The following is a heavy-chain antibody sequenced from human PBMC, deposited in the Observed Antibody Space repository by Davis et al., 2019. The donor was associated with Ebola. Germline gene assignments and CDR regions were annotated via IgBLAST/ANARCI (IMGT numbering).Heavy chain of an antibody. CDR2: IIPILGIA. V-gene: IGHV1-69*04. CDR3: ARDQPRALRYDSSGQFDY. CDR1: GGTFSSYA. J-gene: IGHJ4*02. Sequence: SVKVSCKASGGTFSSYAISWVRQAPGQGLEWMGRIIPILGIANYAQKFQGRVTITADKSTSTAYMELSSLRSEDTAVYYCARDQPRALRYDSSGQFDYWGQGTLVTVSS. D-gene: IGHD3-22*01.